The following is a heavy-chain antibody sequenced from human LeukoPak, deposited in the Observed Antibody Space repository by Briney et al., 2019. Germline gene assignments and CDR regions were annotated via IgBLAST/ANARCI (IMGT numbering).Heavy chain of an antibody. Sequence: ASVKVSCKASGYTFTTYAMNWVRQAPGQGLEWMGWINTDTGNPTYAQGFTGRFVFSLDTSVNTAHLQISNLKAEDTAVYYCARKGIAAVGLRGAFDIWGQGTTVTVSS. J-gene: IGHJ3*02. CDR2: INTDTGNP. D-gene: IGHD6-13*01. V-gene: IGHV7-4-1*02. CDR3: ARKGIAAVGLRGAFDI. CDR1: GYTFTTYA.